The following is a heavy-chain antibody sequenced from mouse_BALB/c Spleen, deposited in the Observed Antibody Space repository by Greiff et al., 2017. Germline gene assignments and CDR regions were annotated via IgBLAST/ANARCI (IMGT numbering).Heavy chain of an antibody. CDR2: ISSGGST. D-gene: IGHD1-1*01. CDR1: GFTFSSYA. CDR3: ARGGSSYVAMDD. Sequence: EVHLVESGGGLVKPGGSLKLSCAASGFTFSSYAMSWVRQTPEKRLEWVASISSGGSTYYPDSVKGRFTISRDNARNILYLQMSSLRSEDTAMYYCARGGSSYVAMDDWGQGTSVTVSS. J-gene: IGHJ4*01. V-gene: IGHV5-6-5*01.